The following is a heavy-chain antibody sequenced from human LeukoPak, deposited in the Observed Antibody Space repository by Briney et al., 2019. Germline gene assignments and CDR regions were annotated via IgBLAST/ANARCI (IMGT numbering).Heavy chain of an antibody. J-gene: IGHJ4*02. V-gene: IGHV1-18*01. D-gene: IGHD2/OR15-2a*01. CDR2: ISAYNGNT. CDR1: GYTFTTYG. CDR3: ARDLSWGSGYDNSTYPPRWLDF. Sequence: ASVRVSCKASGYTFTTYGISWVRQAPGQGLEWMGRISAYNGNTNYAQKLQGRLTMTTDTSTSAGYMELRSLRSDDTAVYYCARDLSWGSGYDNSTYPPRWLDFWGQGTLVTVSS.